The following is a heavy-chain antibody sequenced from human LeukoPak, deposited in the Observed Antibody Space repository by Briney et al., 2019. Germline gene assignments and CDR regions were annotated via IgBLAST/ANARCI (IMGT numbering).Heavy chain of an antibody. CDR3: ATDVDTAMVIGGFDY. Sequence: PGGSLRLSCAASGFTFSSYSMNWVRQAPGKGLEWVSYISSSSSTIYYADSVKGRFTISRDNAKNSLYLQMNSLRAEDTAVYYCATDVDTAMVIGGFDYWGQGTLATVSS. V-gene: IGHV3-48*04. D-gene: IGHD5-18*01. J-gene: IGHJ4*02. CDR1: GFTFSSYS. CDR2: ISSSSSTI.